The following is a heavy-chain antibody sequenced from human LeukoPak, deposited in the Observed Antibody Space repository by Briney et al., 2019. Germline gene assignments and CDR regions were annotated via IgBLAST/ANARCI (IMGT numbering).Heavy chain of an antibody. CDR2: ISASGVTT. V-gene: IGHV3-23*01. D-gene: IGHD6-13*01. CDR3: ARSSYHKDY. Sequence: GGSLRLSCAASGFTFSSHHMSWVRQAPGKGLEWVSSISASGVTTYLADSVKGRFTISRDHSDNTLSLQMNSLRAEDTALYYCARSSYHKDYWGQGTLVTVSS. CDR1: GFTFSSHH. J-gene: IGHJ4*02.